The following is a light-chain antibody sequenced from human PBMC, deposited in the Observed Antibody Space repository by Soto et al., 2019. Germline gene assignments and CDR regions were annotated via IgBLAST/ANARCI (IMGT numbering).Light chain of an antibody. V-gene: IGLV2-14*01. J-gene: IGLJ1*01. CDR2: EVS. CDR1: SSDVGTYNY. CDR3: SSYTSSSTYV. Sequence: ALAQPASVSGSPGQSITISCTGTSSDVGTYNYVSWYQQHPGKAPKVMIYEVSNRPSGVSNRFSGSKSGNTASLTISGLQAEDEADYYCSSYTSSSTYVFGTGTKVTVL.